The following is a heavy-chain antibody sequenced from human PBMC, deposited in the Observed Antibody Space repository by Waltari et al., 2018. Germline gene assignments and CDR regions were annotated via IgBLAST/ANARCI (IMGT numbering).Heavy chain of an antibody. Sequence: QLQLQESGPGLVKPSETLSLTCTVSVGSISSSSYYWGWIRQPPGKGLEWIGSIYYSGSTYYNPSLKSRVTISVDTSKNQFSLKLSSVTAADTAVYYCARVWFGELSPFDYWGQGTLVTVSS. V-gene: IGHV4-39*07. CDR2: IYYSGST. CDR3: ARVWFGELSPFDY. D-gene: IGHD3-10*01. J-gene: IGHJ4*02. CDR1: VGSISSSSYY.